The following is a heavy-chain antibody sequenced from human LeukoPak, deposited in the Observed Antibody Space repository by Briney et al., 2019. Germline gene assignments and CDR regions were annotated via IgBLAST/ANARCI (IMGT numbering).Heavy chain of an antibody. CDR2: IYYSGST. D-gene: IGHD6-13*01. CDR1: GGSISGSSYY. V-gene: IGHV4-39*01. Sequence: SETLSLTCNVSGGSISGSSYYWAWIRQPPGEWLEWIGSIYYSGSTYYNPSLKSRLTISVDTSKNQFSLKLNSVTAADTVVYYCASKDSSWYYFDSWGQGSLVTVSA. CDR3: ASKDSSWYYFDS. J-gene: IGHJ4*02.